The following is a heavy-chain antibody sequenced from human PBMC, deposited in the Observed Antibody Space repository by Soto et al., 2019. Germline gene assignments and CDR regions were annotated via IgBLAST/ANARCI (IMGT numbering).Heavy chain of an antibody. CDR3: AKTLPKSWSAPYYFTLDV. V-gene: IGHV3-23*01. CDR1: GFTFSSYA. Sequence: VGSLRLSCAAFGFTFSSYALSWVRQAPEKGLEWVSAISDSGTRTYYADSVNGRFTISRDYSKNTVFLQMNSLRTEDTAIYYCAKTLPKSWSAPYYFTLDVWGQGTTVTVSS. J-gene: IGHJ6*02. D-gene: IGHD3-10*01. CDR2: ISDSGTRT.